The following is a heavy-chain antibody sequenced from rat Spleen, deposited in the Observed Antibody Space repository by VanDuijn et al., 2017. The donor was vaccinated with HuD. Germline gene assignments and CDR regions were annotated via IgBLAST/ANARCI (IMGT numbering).Heavy chain of an antibody. Sequence: EVQLVESGGGLVQPRRSLTVSCVASGFTCSDYYMAWVRQAPTKGLEWVASITNGGGNTHHPDSVKGRFTISRDNAKSTLYLQMNSLRSEDTATYYCAAHGPRISRFAYWGQGTLVAVSS. J-gene: IGHJ3*01. V-gene: IGHV5-25*01. CDR2: ITNGGGNT. CDR3: AAHGPRISRFAY. CDR1: GFTCSDYY. D-gene: IGHD2-7*01.